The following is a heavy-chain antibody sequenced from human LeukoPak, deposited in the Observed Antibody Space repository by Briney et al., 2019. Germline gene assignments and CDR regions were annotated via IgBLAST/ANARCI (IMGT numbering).Heavy chain of an antibody. CDR3: AVPITMVRGAPGDH. Sequence: GGSLRLSCAASGFTFRNYEINWVRQAPGKGLEWVPYINSWATTIYYADSVKGRFTISRDNAKNSLYLQMNSLRAEDTAIYYCAVPITMVRGAPGDHWGQGTLVTVSS. CDR2: INSWATTI. J-gene: IGHJ4*02. D-gene: IGHD3-10*01. CDR1: GFTFRNYE. V-gene: IGHV3-48*03.